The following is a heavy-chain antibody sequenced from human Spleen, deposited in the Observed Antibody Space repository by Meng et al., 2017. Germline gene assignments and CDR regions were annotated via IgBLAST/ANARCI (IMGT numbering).Heavy chain of an antibody. Sequence: QLRLQQWGAGLLKPSETLSLTCAVYGGSFSGYYWSWIRQPPGKGLEWIGEINHSGSTNYNPSLKSRVTISVDTSKNQFSLKLSSVTAADTAVYYCARVGSSSWFVADWGQGTLVTVSS. CDR2: INHSGST. CDR3: ARVGSSSWFVAD. V-gene: IGHV4-34*01. J-gene: IGHJ4*02. CDR1: GGSFSGYY. D-gene: IGHD6-13*01.